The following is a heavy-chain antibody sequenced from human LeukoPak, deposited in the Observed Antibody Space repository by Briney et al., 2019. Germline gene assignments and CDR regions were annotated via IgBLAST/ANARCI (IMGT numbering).Heavy chain of an antibody. J-gene: IGHJ4*02. CDR1: GFTFSSYW. Sequence: GGSLRLSCAASGFTFSSYWMSWVRQAPGKGLEWVANIKQDGSEKYYVDSVKGRFTISRDNAKNSLYLQMNSLRAEDTAVYYCARVEASGYDYGAFNYWGQGTLVTVS. CDR2: IKQDGSEK. V-gene: IGHV3-7*01. D-gene: IGHD5-12*01. CDR3: ARVEASGYDYGAFNY.